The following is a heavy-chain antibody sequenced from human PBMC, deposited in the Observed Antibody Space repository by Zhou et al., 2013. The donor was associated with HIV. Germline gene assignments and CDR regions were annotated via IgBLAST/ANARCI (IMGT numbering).Heavy chain of an antibody. Sequence: QVQLVQSGAEVKKLGASVMISCKASGYSFTRHKIHWLRQAPGQGLEWMGKMNSDGNGAYAQKFQDRITMTRDLSTTTVYMHLRRLKSEDTAVYYCTKDEVPATETGISFKHWGRGHPRSPSPQ. CDR2: MNSDGNGA. V-gene: IGHV1-46*01. CDR3: TKDEVPATETGISFKH. D-gene: IGHD2-2*01. CDR1: GYSFTRHK. J-gene: IGHJ1*01.